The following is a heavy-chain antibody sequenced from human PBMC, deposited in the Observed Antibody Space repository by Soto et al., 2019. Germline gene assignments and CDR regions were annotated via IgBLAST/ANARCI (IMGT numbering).Heavy chain of an antibody. Sequence: SETLSLTCTVSGGSIRSYYWSWIRQPAGKPLEWIGRIYTSGTTNSNPSLKSRVTMSVDTSKNQFSLKLTSVTAADTAIYYCAREGASGFGMDVWGQGTTVTVSS. CDR2: IYTSGTT. J-gene: IGHJ6*02. CDR3: AREGASGFGMDV. V-gene: IGHV4-4*07. CDR1: GGSIRSYY. D-gene: IGHD1-26*01.